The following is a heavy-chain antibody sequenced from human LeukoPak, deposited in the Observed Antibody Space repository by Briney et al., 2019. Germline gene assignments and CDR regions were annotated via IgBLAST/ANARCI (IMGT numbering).Heavy chain of an antibody. J-gene: IGHJ4*02. V-gene: IGHV4-59*01. Sequence: PSETLSLTCTVSGGSISSYYWSWIRQPPGKGLEWIGYIYYSGSTNYNPSLKSRVTISVDTSKNQFSLKLSSVTAADTAVYYCARDLTYYDFWSGGLGDDYFDYWGQGTLVTVSS. D-gene: IGHD3-3*01. CDR3: ARDLTYYDFWSGGLGDDYFDY. CDR1: GGSISSYY. CDR2: IYYSGST.